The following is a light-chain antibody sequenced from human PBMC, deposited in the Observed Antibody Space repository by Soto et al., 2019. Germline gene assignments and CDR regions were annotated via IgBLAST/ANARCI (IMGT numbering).Light chain of an antibody. CDR3: QQYNNWPRT. Sequence: ILFTQSPDTLSLSPGDRATLSCRATQSVSSSYLAWYQQKPGQAPRLLTYGASSRDTGIPDRFSGSGSGTDFTLTISRLEPEDFAVYYCQQYNNWPRTFGQGTKVDIK. CDR2: GAS. CDR1: QSVSSSY. J-gene: IGKJ1*01. V-gene: IGKV3-20*01.